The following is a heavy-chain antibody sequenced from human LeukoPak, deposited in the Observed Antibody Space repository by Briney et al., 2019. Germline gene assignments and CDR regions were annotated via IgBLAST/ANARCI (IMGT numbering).Heavy chain of an antibody. CDR1: GYTFATYD. D-gene: IGHD5-24*01. CDR3: ARGPKRWLQF. J-gene: IGHJ4*02. Sequence: ASVKVSCKASGYTFATYDINWVRQATGQGLEWMGWMNPNSGNTGYAQKFQGRVTMTRNTSISTAYMELSSLRSEDTAFYYCARGPKRWLQFWGQGTLVTVSS. V-gene: IGHV1-8*01. CDR2: MNPNSGNT.